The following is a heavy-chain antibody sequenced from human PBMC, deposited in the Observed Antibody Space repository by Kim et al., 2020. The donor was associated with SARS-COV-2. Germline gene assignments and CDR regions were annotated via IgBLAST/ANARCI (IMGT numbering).Heavy chain of an antibody. V-gene: IGHV3-48*02. D-gene: IGHD3-10*01. Sequence: GGSLRLSCAASGFTFSSYSMNWVRQAPGKGLEWVSYISSSSSTIYYADSVKGRFTISRDNAKNSLYLQMNSLRDEDTAVYYCARVNYGGNSGGFGEGYYFDYWGQGTLVTVSS. CDR2: ISSSSSTI. CDR1: GFTFSSYS. CDR3: ARVNYGGNSGGFGEGYYFDY. J-gene: IGHJ4*02.